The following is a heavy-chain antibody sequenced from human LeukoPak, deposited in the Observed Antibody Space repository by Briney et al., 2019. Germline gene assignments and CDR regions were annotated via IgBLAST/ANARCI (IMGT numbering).Heavy chain of an antibody. D-gene: IGHD6-19*01. Sequence: GGSLRLSCAASGFTFSNYWMHWFRQAPGKGLVWVSRISSDGSTTTYADSVKGRFTISRDNAKNTLYLQMNSLRAEDTAVYYCARALYSSGWYDNWGQGTLVTVSS. J-gene: IGHJ5*02. V-gene: IGHV3-74*01. CDR2: ISSDGSTT. CDR1: GFTFSNYW. CDR3: ARALYSSGWYDN.